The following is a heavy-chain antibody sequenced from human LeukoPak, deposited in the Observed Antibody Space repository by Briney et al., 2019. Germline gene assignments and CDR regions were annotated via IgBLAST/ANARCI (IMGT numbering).Heavy chain of an antibody. CDR3: ARSPRSTRNSDYYYMDV. J-gene: IGHJ6*03. Sequence: GGSLRLSCAASGFTFISYSMNWVRQAPGKGLEWVSYISSSSSTIYYADSVKGRFTISRDNAKNSLYLQMNSLRAEDTAVYYCARSPRSTRNSDYYYMDVWGKGTTVTVSS. V-gene: IGHV3-48*04. CDR2: ISSSSSTI. D-gene: IGHD2-2*01. CDR1: GFTFISYS.